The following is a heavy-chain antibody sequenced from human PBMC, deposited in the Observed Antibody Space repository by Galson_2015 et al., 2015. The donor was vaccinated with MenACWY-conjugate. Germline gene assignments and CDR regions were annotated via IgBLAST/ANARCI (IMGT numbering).Heavy chain of an antibody. J-gene: IGHJ4*02. CDR1: GFTFSNYA. V-gene: IGHV3-23*01. CDR2: VSKSGGTT. D-gene: IGHD1-26*01. Sequence: SLRLSCAASGFTFSNYAMTWVRQAPGKGLEWVSCVSKSGGTTYYADSAKGRFTISRDNSKDTLYLQMNSLRAEDTAVYYCAKDLSGSTEGGDSWGQGTLVTVSP. CDR3: AKDLSGSTEGGDS.